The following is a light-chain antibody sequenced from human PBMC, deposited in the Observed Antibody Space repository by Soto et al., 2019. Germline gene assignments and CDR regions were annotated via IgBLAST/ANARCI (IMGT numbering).Light chain of an antibody. CDR3: QHYDNLPPFT. CDR1: QDIRTS. J-gene: IGKJ3*01. CDR2: GAS. Sequence: DIQMTQSPSSLSASVGARVSITCQASQDIRTSLSWFQQKPGRAPKLLIYGASNLETGVPSRFRGSGSGTDFTFTVSSLQPEDIATYYCQHYDNLPPFTFDPETKVAIK. V-gene: IGKV1-33*01.